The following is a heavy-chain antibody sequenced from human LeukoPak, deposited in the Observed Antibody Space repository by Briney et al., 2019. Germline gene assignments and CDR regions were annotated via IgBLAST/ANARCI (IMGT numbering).Heavy chain of an antibody. J-gene: IGHJ3*02. CDR3: TRWGALNGFDI. CDR2: VSYSGTK. CDR1: GVSMSGYY. V-gene: IGHV4-59*01. Sequence: PSETLSLTCNVSGVSMSGYYWSWIRQSPGKGLEWIAYVSYSGTKNSNPSLKSRVTMSVDTSKSQFSLRLTSVTAADTAIYYCTRWGALNGFDIWGQGTVVTVSS. D-gene: IGHD3-16*01.